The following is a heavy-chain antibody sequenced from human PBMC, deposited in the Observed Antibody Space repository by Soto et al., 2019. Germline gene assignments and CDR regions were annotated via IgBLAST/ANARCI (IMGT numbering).Heavy chain of an antibody. D-gene: IGHD1-26*01. CDR2: IIPIFGTA. Sequence: ASVKVSCKASGGTFSSYAINWVRQAPGQGLEWMGGIIPIFGTANYAQKFQGRVTITADESTSTAYMELSSLRSEDTAVYYCARGNSGSYYAFDIWGQGTMVTVSS. V-gene: IGHV1-69*13. J-gene: IGHJ3*02. CDR1: GGTFSSYA. CDR3: ARGNSGSYYAFDI.